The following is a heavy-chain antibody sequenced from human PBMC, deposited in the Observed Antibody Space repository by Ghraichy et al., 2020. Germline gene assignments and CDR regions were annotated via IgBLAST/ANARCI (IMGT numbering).Heavy chain of an antibody. V-gene: IGHV7-4-1*02. CDR3: AYQMVESKPFVFDY. CDR1: GYTFTSVA. D-gene: IGHD2-8*01. J-gene: IGHJ4*02. Sequence: ASVKVSRKASGYTFTSVAMNWVRQAPGQGLEWMGWINTNTGSPTYAQGFTGRFVFSLDTSVTTAYLQISSLQAEDTAVYYCAYQMVESKPFVFDYWGQGTLVTVSS. CDR2: INTNTGSP.